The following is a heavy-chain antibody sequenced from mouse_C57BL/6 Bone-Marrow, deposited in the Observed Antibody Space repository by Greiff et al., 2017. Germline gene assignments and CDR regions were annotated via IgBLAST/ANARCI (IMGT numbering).Heavy chain of an antibody. CDR2: ISSGGSYT. CDR3: ARPPITTVVHWYFDV. V-gene: IGHV5-6*01. Sequence: VQLKESGGDLVKPGGSLKLSCAASGFTFSSYGMSWVRQTPDKRLEWVATISSGGSYTYYPDSVKGRFTISRDNAKNTLYLQRSSLKSEDTAMYYCARPPITTVVHWYFDVWGTGTTVTVSS. D-gene: IGHD1-1*01. J-gene: IGHJ1*03. CDR1: GFTFSSYG.